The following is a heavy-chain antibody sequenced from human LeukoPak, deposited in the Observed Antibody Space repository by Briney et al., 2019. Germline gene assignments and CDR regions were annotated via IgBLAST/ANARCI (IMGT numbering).Heavy chain of an antibody. V-gene: IGHV3-23*01. CDR1: GFTFSSYA. J-gene: IGHJ4*02. Sequence: PGGSLRLSCAASGFTFSSYAMSWVRQAPGKGLEWASAISGSGGSTYYADSVKGRFTISRDNSKNTLYLQMNSLRAEDTAVYYCAKDSYYYDSSGYFDYWGQGTLITVSS. D-gene: IGHD3-22*01. CDR3: AKDSYYYDSSGYFDY. CDR2: ISGSGGST.